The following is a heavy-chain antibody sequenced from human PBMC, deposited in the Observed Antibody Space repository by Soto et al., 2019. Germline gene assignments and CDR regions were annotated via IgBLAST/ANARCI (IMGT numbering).Heavy chain of an antibody. J-gene: IGHJ4*02. Sequence: GASVKVSCKASGYTFTAYYMHWVRQAPGQGLEWMGWINPNSGGTNYAQKFQGRVTMTRDTSISTAYMELSRLRSDDTAVYYCARVHYDSVPADYWGQGTLVTVSS. D-gene: IGHD3-22*01. CDR3: ARVHYDSVPADY. CDR1: GYTFTAYY. V-gene: IGHV1-2*02. CDR2: INPNSGGT.